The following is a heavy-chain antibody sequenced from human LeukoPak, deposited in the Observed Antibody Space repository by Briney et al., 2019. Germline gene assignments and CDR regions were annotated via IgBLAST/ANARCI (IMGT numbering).Heavy chain of an antibody. CDR3: ARDAGYCTGGSCWYFDH. J-gene: IGHJ4*02. Sequence: ASVTVSCTASGYTFTYFYMHWVRQAAGQGLEWMGWINLNSGGTNFAQRFQGRVTMTRDTSISTAYMDLSRLISDDTAVYYCARDAGYCTGGSCWYFDHWGQGTLVTVSS. D-gene: IGHD2-15*01. V-gene: IGHV1-2*02. CDR2: INLNSGGT. CDR1: GYTFTYFY.